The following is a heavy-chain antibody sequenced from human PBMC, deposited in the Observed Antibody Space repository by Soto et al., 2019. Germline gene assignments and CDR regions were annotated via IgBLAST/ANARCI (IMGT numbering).Heavy chain of an antibody. D-gene: IGHD1-26*01. Sequence: QVQLQESGPGLVKPSGTPSLTCAVSGGFISSSNWWSWVRQPPGKGLEWIGEIYHSGTTNYNPSLKSGVPIAVDKSKNQFSLKLNSVTAADTAVYYCAGNRGTFSFDYWGQGTLVTVSS. CDR3: AGNRGTFSFDY. J-gene: IGHJ4*02. CDR2: IYHSGTT. CDR1: GGFISSSNW. V-gene: IGHV4-4*02.